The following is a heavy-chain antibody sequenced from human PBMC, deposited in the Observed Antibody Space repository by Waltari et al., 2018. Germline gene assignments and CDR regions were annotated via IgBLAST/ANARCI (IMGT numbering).Heavy chain of an antibody. CDR2: ISGSGGST. CDR1: GFTFSSYA. V-gene: IGHV3-23*01. J-gene: IGHJ4*02. Sequence: EVQLLESGGGLVQPGGSLRLSCAASGFTFSSYALSWVRQAPGKGLEWVSAISGSGGSTYYADSVKGRFTISRDNSKNTLYLQMNSLRAEDTAVYYCAKYGIIVKAYFDYWGQGTLVTVSS. D-gene: IGHD3-10*01. CDR3: AKYGIIVKAYFDY.